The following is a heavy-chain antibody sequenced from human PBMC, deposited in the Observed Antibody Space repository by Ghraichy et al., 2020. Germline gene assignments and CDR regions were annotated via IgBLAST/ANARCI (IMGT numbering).Heavy chain of an antibody. D-gene: IGHD3-3*01. Sequence: SETLSLTCTVSGGSISSYYWSWIRQPPGKGLEWIGYIYYSGSTNYNPSLKSRVTISVDTSKNQFSLKLSSVTAADTAVYYCARDRGDDFWSGYYSRIYYYMDVWGKGTTVTVSS. J-gene: IGHJ6*03. V-gene: IGHV4-59*01. CDR3: ARDRGDDFWSGYYSRIYYYMDV. CDR2: IYYSGST. CDR1: GGSISSYY.